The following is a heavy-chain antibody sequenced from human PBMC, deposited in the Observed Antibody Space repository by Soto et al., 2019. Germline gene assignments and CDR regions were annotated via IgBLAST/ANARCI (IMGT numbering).Heavy chain of an antibody. CDR3: ARASIDY. CDR1: GFIFSDYW. D-gene: IGHD2-2*01. V-gene: IGHV3-7*03. CDR2: INPEGSEK. Sequence: EVQLVESGGGLVQPGGSLRLSCAVSGFIFSDYWMTWVRQAPGKGLEWVANINPEGSEKYYVDSVKGRFTISRDNATNSLYLQMISLRAEDTALYYCARASIDYWGRGTLITVSS. J-gene: IGHJ4*02.